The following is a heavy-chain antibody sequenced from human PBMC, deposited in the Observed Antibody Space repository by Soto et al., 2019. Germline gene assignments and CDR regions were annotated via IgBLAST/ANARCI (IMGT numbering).Heavy chain of an antibody. J-gene: IGHJ4*02. Sequence: GESLKLSCAASGFTFSSYGMHWVRQAPGKGLEWVAVIWYDGSNKYYADSVKGRFTISRDNSKNTLYLQMNSLRAEDTAVYYCARDYREFDYWGQGTLVTVSS. CDR2: IWYDGSNK. CDR1: GFTFSSYG. V-gene: IGHV3-33*01. CDR3: ARDYREFDY.